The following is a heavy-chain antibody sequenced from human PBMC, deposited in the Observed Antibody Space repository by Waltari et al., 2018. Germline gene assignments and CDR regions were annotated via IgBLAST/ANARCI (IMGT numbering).Heavy chain of an antibody. CDR3: TRDWDYQDRIREY. CDR1: GFTFSSYG. CDR2: IWFDGSSK. Sequence: QVQLVESGGGVVQPGRSLRLSCAVSGFTFSSYGMHWVRQAPGKGLEWVSAIWFDGSSKYYADSVKGRFTISRDNSKNTLFLQMNSLRAEDTAMYYCTRDWDYQDRIREYWGQGTLVTVSS. D-gene: IGHD2-2*01. J-gene: IGHJ4*02. V-gene: IGHV3-33*08.